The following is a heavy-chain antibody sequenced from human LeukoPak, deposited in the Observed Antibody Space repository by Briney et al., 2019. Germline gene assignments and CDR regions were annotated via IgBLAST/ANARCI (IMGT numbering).Heavy chain of an antibody. CDR2: ISYDGSNE. Sequence: GGSLRLSCAASGFTFSNYAMHWVRQAPGKGLEWVAAISYDGSNEFYADSVKGRFTISRDNSKNTLYLQMNSLRAEDTAVYYCARDERDLFNTLDIWGQGTMVTVSS. CDR1: GFTFSNYA. J-gene: IGHJ3*02. CDR3: ARDERDLFNTLDI. D-gene: IGHD2-21*01. V-gene: IGHV3-30*04.